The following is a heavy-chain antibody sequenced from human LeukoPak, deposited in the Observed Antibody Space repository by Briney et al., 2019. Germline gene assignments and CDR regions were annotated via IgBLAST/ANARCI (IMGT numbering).Heavy chain of an antibody. CDR1: GFTFSDYH. D-gene: IGHD3-10*01. Sequence: GGSLRLSCAASGFTFSDYHMNWIRQAPGKGLEWVSHISSIGSTIYYADSVKGRFTISRDNAKNSLYLQMNSLRVEDTALYYCVRSITMFQYWGQGTLVTVSS. V-gene: IGHV3-11*01. J-gene: IGHJ1*01. CDR3: VRSITMFQY. CDR2: ISSIGSTI.